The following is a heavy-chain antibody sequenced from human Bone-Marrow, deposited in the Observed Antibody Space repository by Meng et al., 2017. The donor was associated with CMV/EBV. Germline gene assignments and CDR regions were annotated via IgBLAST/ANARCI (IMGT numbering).Heavy chain of an antibody. CDR2: IIPIFGTA. V-gene: IGHV1-69*05. D-gene: IGHD2-2*01. Sequence: SVKVSCKASGGTFSSYAISWVRQAPGQGLEWMGGIIPIFGTANYAQKFQGRVTITTDESTSTAYMELSSLRSEDTAVYYCARRLMLGCSSTSCYGPSSPMDYWGQGTLVTVSS. CDR1: GGTFSSYA. J-gene: IGHJ4*02. CDR3: ARRLMLGCSSTSCYGPSSPMDY.